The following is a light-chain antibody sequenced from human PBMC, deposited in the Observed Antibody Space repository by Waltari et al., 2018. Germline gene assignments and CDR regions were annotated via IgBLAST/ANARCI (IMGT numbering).Light chain of an antibody. CDR2: GAS. CDR3: QQYNTWPSVT. J-gene: IGKJ5*01. Sequence: EMVMTQSPASLSVSPGETATHSCRASQSVNTDLAWYQQKPGQAPRLFIYGASTRTTDVPARFSGSGSGTEFTLTISSLQSEDFAVYYCQQYNTWPSVTFGQGTRLQIK. V-gene: IGKV3-15*01. CDR1: QSVNTD.